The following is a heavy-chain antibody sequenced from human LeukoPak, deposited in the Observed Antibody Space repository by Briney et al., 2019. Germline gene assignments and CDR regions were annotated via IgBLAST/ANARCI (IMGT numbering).Heavy chain of an antibody. CDR3: ARLNKPGWFDP. CDR2: IFYTGST. Sequence: SETLSLTCTVSGGSISSSSYYWAWIRQPPGKGLEWIANIFYTGSTYYSPSLKSRVTISVDTSKNQFSLRLSSVTATDTAVYYCARLNKPGWFDPWGQGTLVTVSS. V-gene: IGHV4-39*01. CDR1: GGSISSSSYY. D-gene: IGHD1-14*01. J-gene: IGHJ5*02.